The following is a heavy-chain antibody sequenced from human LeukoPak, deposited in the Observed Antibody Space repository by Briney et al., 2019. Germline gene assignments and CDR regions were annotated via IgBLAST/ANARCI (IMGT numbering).Heavy chain of an antibody. CDR2: IYYSGST. CDR1: GGSISSSSYY. J-gene: IGHJ4*02. Sequence: SETLSLTCTVSGGSISSSSYYWGRIRQPPGKGLEWIGRIYYSGSTYYNPSLKSRVTISVDTSKNQFSLKLSSVTAADTAVYYCAGSPSDYSNYYFDYWGQGTLVTVSS. D-gene: IGHD4-11*01. CDR3: AGSPSDYSNYYFDY. V-gene: IGHV4-39*01.